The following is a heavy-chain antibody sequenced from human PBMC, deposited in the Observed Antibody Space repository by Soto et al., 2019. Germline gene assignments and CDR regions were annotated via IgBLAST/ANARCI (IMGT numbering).Heavy chain of an antibody. J-gene: IGHJ4*02. V-gene: IGHV3-23*01. CDR1: GITFGRFA. CDR3: AKGGHASPFDY. D-gene: IGHD5-12*01. CDR2: ISGNGDET. Sequence: EVQLLESGGGLVQPGGSLRLSCAVSGITFGRFAMTWVRQAPGEGLEWGSTISGNGDETFYADSGKGRFTISRDNSRNTVFLHMNSLRVEDTAIYYCAKGGHASPFDYWGLGTLVTVSS.